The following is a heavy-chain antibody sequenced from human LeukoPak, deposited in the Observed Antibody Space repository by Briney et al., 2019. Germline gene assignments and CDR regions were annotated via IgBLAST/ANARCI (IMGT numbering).Heavy chain of an antibody. J-gene: IGHJ4*02. V-gene: IGHV1-18*01. Sequence: ASVKVSCKASGYTFTSYGISWVRQAPGQGLEWMGWISAYNGNTNYAQKLQGRVTMTTDTSTSTAYMELRSLRSDDTAVYYCASVTRGPIIPKFDYWGQATLVTVSS. CDR2: ISAYNGNT. CDR1: GYTFTSYG. CDR3: ASVTRGPIIPKFDY. D-gene: IGHD3-10*01.